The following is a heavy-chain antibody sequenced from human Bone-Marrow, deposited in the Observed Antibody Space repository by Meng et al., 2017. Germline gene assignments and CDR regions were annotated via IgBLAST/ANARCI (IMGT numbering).Heavy chain of an antibody. CDR1: GYSISSGYY. D-gene: IGHD3-10*01. CDR3: ARDGHVLLWFGELPNPFFDY. V-gene: IGHV4-38-2*02. Sequence: SETLSLTCAVSGYSISSGYYWGWIRQPPGKGLEWIGSIYHSGSTYYNPSLKSRVTISVDTSKNQFSLKLSSVTAADTAVYYCARDGHVLLWFGELPNPFFDYWGQGTLVTVSS. J-gene: IGHJ4*02. CDR2: IYHSGST.